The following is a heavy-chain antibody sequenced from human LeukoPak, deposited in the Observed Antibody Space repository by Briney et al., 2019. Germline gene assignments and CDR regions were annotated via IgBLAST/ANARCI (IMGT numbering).Heavy chain of an antibody. CDR2: IYPNGGTT. Sequence: GGSLRLSCAASGFTFSSYSMSWVRQAPRKGLEWVSVIYPNGGTTYYADSVNGRFTISRDNSRNTLYLQMHSLRDEDTAVYYCAKDQRPYSGYDIDYWGQGTLVTVSS. CDR3: AKDQRPYSGYDIDY. CDR1: GFTFSSYS. V-gene: IGHV3-23*01. D-gene: IGHD5-12*01. J-gene: IGHJ4*02.